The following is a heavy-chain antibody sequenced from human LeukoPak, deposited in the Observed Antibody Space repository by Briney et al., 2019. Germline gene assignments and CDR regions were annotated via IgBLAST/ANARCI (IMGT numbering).Heavy chain of an antibody. CDR3: ARSMALVRGIVGY. D-gene: IGHD3-10*01. J-gene: IGHJ4*02. CDR1: GFTFSDYY. Sequence: GGSLRLSCAAYGFTFSDYYMCWIRQAPGKGLEWVSYISSSGSTIYYADSVKGRFTIARDNAKNSLYLQMNSLRAEDTAVYYCARSMALVRGIVGYWGQRTLVTVPS. CDR2: ISSSGSTI. V-gene: IGHV3-11*01.